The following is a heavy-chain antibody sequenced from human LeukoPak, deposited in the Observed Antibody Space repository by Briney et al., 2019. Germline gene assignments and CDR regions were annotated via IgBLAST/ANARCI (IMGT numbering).Heavy chain of an antibody. Sequence: GGSLRLSCAASGFTFSSYSMNWVRQAPGEGLEWVSSISSSSSYIYYADSVKGRFTISRDNAKNSLYLQMNSLRAEDTAVYYCAGEVVATIFWFDPWGQGTLATVSS. CDR2: ISSSSSYI. CDR3: AGEVVATIFWFDP. CDR1: GFTFSSYS. J-gene: IGHJ5*02. D-gene: IGHD5-12*01. V-gene: IGHV3-21*01.